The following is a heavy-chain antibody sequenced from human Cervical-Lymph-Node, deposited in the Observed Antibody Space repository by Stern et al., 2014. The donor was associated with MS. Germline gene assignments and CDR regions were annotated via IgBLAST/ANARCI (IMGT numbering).Heavy chain of an antibody. J-gene: IGHJ4*02. CDR1: GYTFTTYY. Sequence: VQLLESGAAIRKPGASVKISCEASGYTFTTYYMHWVRQAPGQGLEWVALFNPSGGKTTYAQRFQGRVTVTGDTSTSTVYMELTGLRSEDTAVYYCARVLSLATSDSWGQGTLVIVSS. D-gene: IGHD1-1*01. CDR2: FNPSGGKT. CDR3: ARVLSLATSDS. V-gene: IGHV1-46*01.